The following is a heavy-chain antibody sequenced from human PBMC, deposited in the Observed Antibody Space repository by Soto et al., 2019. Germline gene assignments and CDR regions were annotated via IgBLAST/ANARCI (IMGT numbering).Heavy chain of an antibody. J-gene: IGHJ3*02. Sequence: QLQLQESGPGLVKPSETLSLICTVSGGSISGYFWSWVRQPAGKGLEWIGRIYSAGSTNYNPSLKSRVTMSVDTSQNQFSLKLTSVTAEDTAMYYCVRGDVFDIWGRGTMVTVSS. CDR1: GGSISGYF. D-gene: IGHD3-16*01. CDR3: VRGDVFDI. V-gene: IGHV4-4*07. CDR2: IYSAGST.